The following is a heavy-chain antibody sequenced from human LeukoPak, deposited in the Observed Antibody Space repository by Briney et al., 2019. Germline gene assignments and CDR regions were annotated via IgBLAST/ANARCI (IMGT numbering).Heavy chain of an antibody. J-gene: IGHJ4*02. D-gene: IGHD6-13*01. CDR3: ARDAYSSSWYSSLFGF. V-gene: IGHV3-30*04. Sequence: PGGSLRLSCAASGFTLSSYAMSWVRQAPGKGLEWVAVISYDGSNKYYADSVKGRFTISRDNAKNSLYLQMNSLRAEDTAVYYCARDAYSSSWYSSLFGFWGQGTLVTVSS. CDR2: ISYDGSNK. CDR1: GFTLSSYA.